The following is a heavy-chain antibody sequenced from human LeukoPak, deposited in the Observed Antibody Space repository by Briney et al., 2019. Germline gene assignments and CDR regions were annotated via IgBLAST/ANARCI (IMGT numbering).Heavy chain of an antibody. CDR1: GFTFSSYA. CDR2: ISGSGDST. D-gene: IGHD2-21*01. Sequence: GGSLRLSCAASGFTFSSYAMSWVRQAPGKGLEWVSAISGSGDSTYHADSVKGRFTISRDNSKNTLYLQMNGLRAEDTAVYYCAKDQGVHLFDIWGHGTMVTVSS. CDR3: AKDQGVHLFDI. V-gene: IGHV3-23*01. J-gene: IGHJ3*02.